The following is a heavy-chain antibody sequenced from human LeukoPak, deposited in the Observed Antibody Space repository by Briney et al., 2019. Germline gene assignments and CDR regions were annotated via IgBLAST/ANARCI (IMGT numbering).Heavy chain of an antibody. Sequence: SETLSLTRTVSGDSISNFYWSWIRQPAEKGLEWIGRVYSGGSTNYNPSLKSRVSMSVDTSKNQYSLRLISVTAADTAVYYCARAGFGSGWHYFDYWGRGILVSVSS. D-gene: IGHD6-19*01. CDR2: VYSGGST. CDR1: GDSISNFY. V-gene: IGHV4-4*07. J-gene: IGHJ4*01. CDR3: ARAGFGSGWHYFDY.